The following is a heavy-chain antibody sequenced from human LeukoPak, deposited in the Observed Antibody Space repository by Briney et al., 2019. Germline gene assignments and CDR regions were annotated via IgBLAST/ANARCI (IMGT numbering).Heavy chain of an antibody. CDR3: ARGSDYGDYNNWFDP. V-gene: IGHV3-48*01. CDR1: GFIFSRNS. D-gene: IGHD4-17*01. CDR2: ISSSRTGK. Sequence: GGSLRLSCAASGFIFSRNSMNWVRQAPGKGLEWVSHISSSRTGKYYTDSVKGRFTISRDNAKNSLYLQMNSLRAEDTAVYYCARGSDYGDYNNWFDPWGQGTLVTVSS. J-gene: IGHJ5*02.